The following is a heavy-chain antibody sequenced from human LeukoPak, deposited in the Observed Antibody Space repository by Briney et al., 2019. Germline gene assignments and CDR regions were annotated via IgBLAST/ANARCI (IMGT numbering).Heavy chain of an antibody. J-gene: IGHJ4*02. Sequence: GASVKVSCKASGGTFSSYAISWVRQAPGQGLEWMGGIIPIFGTANYAQKFQGRVTITADKSTSTAYMELSSLRSEDTAVYYCARTSSGYYYGVYWGQGTLVTVSS. CDR2: IIPIFGTA. CDR1: GGTFSSYA. CDR3: ARTSSGYYYGVY. D-gene: IGHD3-22*01. V-gene: IGHV1-69*06.